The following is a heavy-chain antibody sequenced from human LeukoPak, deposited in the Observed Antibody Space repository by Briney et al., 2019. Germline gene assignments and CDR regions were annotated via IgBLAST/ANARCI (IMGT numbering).Heavy chain of an antibody. CDR2: INHSGST. D-gene: IGHD7-27*01. CDR1: GGSFSGYY. Sequence: SETLSLTCAVYGGSFSGYYWSWIRQPPGKGLEWIGEINHSGSTNYNPSLKSRVTISVDTSKNQFSLKLSSVTAADTAVYYCARVNWEDHTDYWGRGTLVTVSS. J-gene: IGHJ4*02. V-gene: IGHV4-34*01. CDR3: ARVNWEDHTDY.